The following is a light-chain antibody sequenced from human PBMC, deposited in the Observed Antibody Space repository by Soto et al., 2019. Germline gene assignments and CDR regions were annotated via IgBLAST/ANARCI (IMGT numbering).Light chain of an antibody. CDR3: QQYGSSPLT. CDR2: GAS. Sequence: EIVLTQSPGTLSLSPGERATLSCRASQNVANNYLARFRQKPGQTPRLLIYGASSRAAGIPDRFSGSGSGTDFTLTISRLEPEDLAVYYCQQYGSSPLTFGGGTKVDIK. J-gene: IGKJ4*01. CDR1: QNVANNY. V-gene: IGKV3-20*01.